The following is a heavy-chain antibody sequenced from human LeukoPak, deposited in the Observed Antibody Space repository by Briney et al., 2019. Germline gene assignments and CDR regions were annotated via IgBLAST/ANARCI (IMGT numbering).Heavy chain of an antibody. CDR2: IVGDGSDK. D-gene: IGHD1-14*01. Sequence: GGSLRLSCGVSGFTFRKYSMSWFRQAPGKGLEWIASIVGDGSDKFYADSARGRFIVSRDNSKNTLYLQMNSLRADDTAVYYCAKPAKTDYADYWGQGTLVTVSS. J-gene: IGHJ4*02. CDR1: GFTFRKYS. CDR3: AKPAKTDYADY. V-gene: IGHV3-23*01.